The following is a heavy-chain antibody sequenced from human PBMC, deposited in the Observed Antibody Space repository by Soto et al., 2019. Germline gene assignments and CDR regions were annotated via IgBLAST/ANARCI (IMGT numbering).Heavy chain of an antibody. D-gene: IGHD5-18*01. V-gene: IGHV3-30-3*01. CDR3: ARDRTAMVTFFDY. CDR2: ISYDGSNK. J-gene: IGHJ4*02. Sequence: QVQLVESGGGVVQPGRSLRLSCAASGFSFSSYAMHWVRQAPGKGLEWVAVISYDGSNKYYADSVKGRFTISRDNSKNTLYLQMNSLRAEDTAVYYCARDRTAMVTFFDYWAREPWSPSPQ. CDR1: GFSFSSYA.